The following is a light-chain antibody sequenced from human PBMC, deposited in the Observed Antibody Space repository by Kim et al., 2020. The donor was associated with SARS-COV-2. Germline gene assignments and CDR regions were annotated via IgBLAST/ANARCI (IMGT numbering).Light chain of an antibody. V-gene: IGKV3-20*01. J-gene: IGKJ4*01. Sequence: SPGGRAALSCRASQSVSGSYLAWYQQKAGQAPRLLIYGASSRATGIPDRFSGSGSGTDFTLTISRLEPEDFAVYYCQQYGSSPLTFGGGTKVDIK. CDR2: GAS. CDR3: QQYGSSPLT. CDR1: QSVSGSY.